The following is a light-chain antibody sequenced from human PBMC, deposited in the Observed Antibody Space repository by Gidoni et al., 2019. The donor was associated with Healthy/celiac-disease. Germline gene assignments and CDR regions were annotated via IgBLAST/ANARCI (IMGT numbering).Light chain of an antibody. V-gene: IGLV3-25*03. CDR2: EDS. CDR3: QSADSSGTYRVV. CDR1: ALPKQK. Sequence: SFELPQPPSVPVSPGQTARITCSGDALPKQKAYSDQRKQDQAPVLVIDEDSERPSGIPELFSGSSSGTTVTLTIIGVQAEDEADYYCQSADSSGTYRVVFGGGTKLTVL. J-gene: IGLJ2*01.